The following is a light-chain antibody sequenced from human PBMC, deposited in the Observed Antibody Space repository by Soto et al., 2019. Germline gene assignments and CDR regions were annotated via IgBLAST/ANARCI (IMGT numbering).Light chain of an antibody. V-gene: IGLV2-14*03. J-gene: IGLJ1*01. CDR2: DVF. CDR1: SSDVGGYDY. CDR3: ISYTSDSSYV. Sequence: QSALTQPASVSGSPGQSITISCTGTSSDVGGYDYVSWYQQHPGGAPKLMIYDVFHRPSGIPNRFSGSKSGKTASLTISGLQAEDEAEYYCISYTSDSSYVFGTGTKLTVL.